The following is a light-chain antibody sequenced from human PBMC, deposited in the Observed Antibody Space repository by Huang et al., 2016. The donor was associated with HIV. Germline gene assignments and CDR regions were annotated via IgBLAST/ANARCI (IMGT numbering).Light chain of an antibody. CDR1: QGISSY. CDR3: QQSHTIPWT. J-gene: IGKJ1*01. CDR2: GAS. V-gene: IGKV1-39*01. Sequence: DIQMTQSPSSLSASVGDRVTISCRASQGISSYLNWYQHNPGEAPRLLIYGASTLQTGVPSRFSGSGSGTYVTLTISSLRPEDFATYYCQQSHTIPWTFGQGTRV.